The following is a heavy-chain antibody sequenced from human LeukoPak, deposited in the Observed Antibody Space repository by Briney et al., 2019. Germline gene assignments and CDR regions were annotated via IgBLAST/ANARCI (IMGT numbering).Heavy chain of an antibody. CDR2: ISSRSSYI. V-gene: IGHV3-21*01. Sequence: GGSLRLSCAASGFTFSTYSMNWVRQAPGKGLEWVSSISSRSSYIYYADSLKGRFTISRDNAKNSLYLQMNSLRAEDTAVYYCARDQRMEGFDYWGQGTLVTVSS. J-gene: IGHJ4*02. D-gene: IGHD2-15*01. CDR1: GFTFSTYS. CDR3: ARDQRMEGFDY.